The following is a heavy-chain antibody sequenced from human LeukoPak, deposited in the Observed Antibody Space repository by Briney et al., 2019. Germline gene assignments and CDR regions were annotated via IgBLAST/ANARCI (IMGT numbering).Heavy chain of an antibody. Sequence: SGRSLRLSCAASGFTFSSYGMHWVRQAPGKGLEWVAVIWYDGSNKYFADSVKGRFTISRDNSKNTLYLQMNSLRAEDTAVYYCARVVREQWLVRVGAFDIWGQGTMVTVSS. J-gene: IGHJ3*02. D-gene: IGHD6-19*01. CDR2: IWYDGSNK. V-gene: IGHV3-33*01. CDR3: ARVVREQWLVRVGAFDI. CDR1: GFTFSSYG.